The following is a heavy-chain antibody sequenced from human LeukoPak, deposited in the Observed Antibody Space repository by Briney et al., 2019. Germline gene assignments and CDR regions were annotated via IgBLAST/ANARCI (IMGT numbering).Heavy chain of an antibody. J-gene: IGHJ4*02. CDR1: GDSFSGYY. Sequence: KPSETLSPTCAVYGDSFSGYYWTWIRQPPGKGLEWIGEINHSGSTNYNPSLKNRVTISVDTSKNQFSLNLTSVTAADTAAYYCATNVPGTTYFDPWGQGNLLTVSS. V-gene: IGHV4-34*01. CDR2: INHSGST. D-gene: IGHD1-14*01. CDR3: ATNVPGTTYFDP.